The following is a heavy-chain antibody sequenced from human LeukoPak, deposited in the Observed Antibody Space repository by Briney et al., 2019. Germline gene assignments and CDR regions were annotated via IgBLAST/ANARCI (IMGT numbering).Heavy chain of an antibody. J-gene: IGHJ5*02. Sequence: GGSLRLSCAASGFTFSSYSMNWVRQAPGKGLEWVANIKQDGSEKYYVDSVKGRFTISRDNAKNSLYLQMNSLRAEDTAVYYCAGARYGDYAPWGQGTLVTVSS. V-gene: IGHV3-7*01. CDR3: AGARYGDYAP. CDR2: IKQDGSEK. D-gene: IGHD4-17*01. CDR1: GFTFSSYS.